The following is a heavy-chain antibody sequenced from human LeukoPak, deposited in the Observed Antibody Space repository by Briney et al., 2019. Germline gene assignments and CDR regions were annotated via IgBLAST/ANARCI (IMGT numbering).Heavy chain of an antibody. D-gene: IGHD2-21*02. V-gene: IGHV3-30-3*01. J-gene: IGHJ6*02. CDR3: ARDWVVVVTANYYYYYGMDV. Sequence: GGSLRLSCAASGFTFSSYAMHWVRQAPGKGLEWVAVISYDGSNKYYADSVKGRFTISRDNSKNTLYLQTNSLRAEDTAVYYCARDWVVVVTANYYYYYGMDVWGQGTTVTVSS. CDR2: ISYDGSNK. CDR1: GFTFSSYA.